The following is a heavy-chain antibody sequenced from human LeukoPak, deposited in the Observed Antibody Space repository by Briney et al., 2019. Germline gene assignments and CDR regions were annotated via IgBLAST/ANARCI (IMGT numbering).Heavy chain of an antibody. J-gene: IGHJ5*02. CDR3: AREGRARNWPDP. D-gene: IGHD3-10*01. CDR2: INPNTGGT. V-gene: IGHV1-2*02. Sequence: ASVKVSCKASGYSFTGHYLHWVRQAPGQGLEWMGWINPNTGGTVYAQKFLGRVTLTTDTSIDTAYMELSSLKSDDTAIYYCAREGRARNWPDPWGQGTLVTVTS. CDR1: GYSFTGHY.